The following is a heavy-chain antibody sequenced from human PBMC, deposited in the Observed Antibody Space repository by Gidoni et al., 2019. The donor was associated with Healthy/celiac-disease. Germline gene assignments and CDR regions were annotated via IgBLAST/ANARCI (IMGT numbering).Heavy chain of an antibody. V-gene: IGHV1-69*02. J-gene: IGHJ5*02. D-gene: IGHD2-2*01. CDR2: IIPILGIA. Sequence: QVQLVQSGAEVKKPGSSVKVSCKASGGTFRSSTISWVRQAPGQGLEWMGRIIPILGIANYAQKFQGRVTITADKSTSTAYMELSSLRSEDTAVYYCARVGGIVVVPAAMGWFDPWGQGTLVTVSS. CDR3: ARVGGIVVVPAAMGWFDP. CDR1: GGTFRSST.